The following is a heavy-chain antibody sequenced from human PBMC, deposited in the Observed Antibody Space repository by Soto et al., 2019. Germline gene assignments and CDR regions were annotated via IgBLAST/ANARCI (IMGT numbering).Heavy chain of an antibody. CDR3: AKTLGRYCSGGSCYSVGDAFDI. J-gene: IGHJ3*02. CDR2: ISGSGGST. D-gene: IGHD2-15*01. V-gene: IGHV3-23*01. CDR1: GFTFSSYA. Sequence: EVQLLESGGGLVQPGGSLRLSCAASGFTFSSYAMSWVRQAPGKGLEWVSAISGSGGSTYYGDSVKGRFTISRENSKNTLYLQMNSLRAEDTAVYYCAKTLGRYCSGGSCYSVGDAFDIWGQGTMVTVSS.